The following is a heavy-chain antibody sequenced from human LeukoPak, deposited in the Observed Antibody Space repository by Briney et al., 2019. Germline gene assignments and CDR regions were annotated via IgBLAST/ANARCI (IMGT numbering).Heavy chain of an antibody. Sequence: GGSLRLSCVASGLTFNRYWMSWLRQVPGKGLEWVANIKQDGTETHYVDSVKGRFTISRDNAKSSLYLQMNSLRAEDTAVYYCAREFRRVGYWGQGTLVTVSS. V-gene: IGHV3-7*03. CDR2: IKQDGTET. D-gene: IGHD1-26*01. J-gene: IGHJ4*02. CDR1: GLTFNRYW. CDR3: AREFRRVGY.